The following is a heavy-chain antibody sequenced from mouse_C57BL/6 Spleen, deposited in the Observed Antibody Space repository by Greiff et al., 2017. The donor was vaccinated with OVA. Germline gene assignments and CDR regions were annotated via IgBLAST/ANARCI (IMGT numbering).Heavy chain of an antibody. CDR3: ARYPDGFWYFDV. J-gene: IGHJ1*03. D-gene: IGHD2-3*01. V-gene: IGHV1-22*01. CDR1: GYTFTDYN. CDR2: INPNNGGT. Sequence: VHVKQSGPELVKPGASVQMSCKASGYTFTDYNMHWVKQSHGKSLEWIGYINPNNGGTSYNQKFKGKATLTVNKSSSTAYMELRSLTSEDSAVYYCARYPDGFWYFDVWGTGTTVTVSS.